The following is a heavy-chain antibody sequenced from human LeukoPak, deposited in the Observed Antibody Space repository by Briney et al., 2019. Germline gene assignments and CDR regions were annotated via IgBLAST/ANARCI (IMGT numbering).Heavy chain of an antibody. CDR3: ARDNYYDSSGYYPYDAFDI. CDR2: IWYDGSNK. CDR1: GFTFSSYG. D-gene: IGHD3-22*01. J-gene: IGHJ3*02. V-gene: IGHV3-33*01. Sequence: PGGSLRLSCAASGFTFSSYGMHWVSQAPGKGLEWVAVIWYDGSNKYYADSVKGRFTISRDNSKNTLYLQMNSLRAEDTAVYYCARDNYYDSSGYYPYDAFDIWGQGTMVTVSS.